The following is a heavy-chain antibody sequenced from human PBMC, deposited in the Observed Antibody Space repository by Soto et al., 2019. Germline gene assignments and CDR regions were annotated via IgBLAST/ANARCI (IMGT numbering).Heavy chain of an antibody. V-gene: IGHV3-23*01. Sequence: GGSLRLSCEVSGFTFVDYAMTWVRQPPGKGLEWVSGISGDGGSTSYAQKFQGRVTMTRDTSTSTVYMELSSLRSEDTAVYYCAGGGFGELSSPYWGQGTLVTVSS. CDR3: AGGGFGELSSPY. J-gene: IGHJ4*02. CDR1: GFTFVDYA. CDR2: ISGDGGST. D-gene: IGHD3-10*01.